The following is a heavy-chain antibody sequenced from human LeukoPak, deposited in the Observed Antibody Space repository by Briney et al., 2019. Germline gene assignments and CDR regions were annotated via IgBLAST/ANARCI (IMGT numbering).Heavy chain of an antibody. D-gene: IGHD2-2*01. J-gene: IGHJ4*02. CDR3: ARLEICSGTSCYYYFDY. V-gene: IGHV3-48*04. CDR1: GFTFSSYS. Sequence: AGGSLRLSCAASGFTFSSYSMNWVRQAPGKGLEWVSYISSSSSTIYYADSVKGRFTISRDNAKNSLYLQMNSLRAEDTAVYYCARLEICSGTSCYYYFDYWGQGTLVTVSS. CDR2: ISSSSSTI.